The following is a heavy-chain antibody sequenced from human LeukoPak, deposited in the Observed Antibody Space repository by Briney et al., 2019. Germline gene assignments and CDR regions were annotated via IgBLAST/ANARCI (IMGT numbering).Heavy chain of an antibody. J-gene: IGHJ5*02. V-gene: IGHV4-39*01. CDR1: GGSISSSSYF. CDR3: ARSTMVRGVLFDP. Sequence: SETLSLTCTVCGGSISSSSYFWRWIRQPPGRVLEWIGSIYYSGSTYYSPSLKSRVTISVDTSKNQFSLKLSSVTAADTAVYYCARSTMVRGVLFDPWGQGTLVTVSP. D-gene: IGHD3-10*01. CDR2: IYYSGST.